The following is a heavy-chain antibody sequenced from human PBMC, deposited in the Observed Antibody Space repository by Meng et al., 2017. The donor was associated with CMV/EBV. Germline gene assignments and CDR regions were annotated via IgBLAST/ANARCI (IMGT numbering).Heavy chain of an antibody. CDR2: IYSGGST. CDR1: GFTASSNY. J-gene: IGHJ5*01. V-gene: IGHV3-66*02. CDR3: ARDQNWFDS. Sequence: GGSLRPSCGATGFTASSNYMSWVRQAPGKGLEWVSVIYSGGSTYYADSVKGRFTISRDNSKNTPYLQMNSLRAEDTAVYYSARDQNWFDSWGQGTPVTVSS.